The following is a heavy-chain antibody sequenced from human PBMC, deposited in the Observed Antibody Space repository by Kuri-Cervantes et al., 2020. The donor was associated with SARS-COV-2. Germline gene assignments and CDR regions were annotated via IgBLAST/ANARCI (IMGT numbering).Heavy chain of an antibody. J-gene: IGHJ6*03. CDR3: ARLSFGASGYYYYMDV. V-gene: IGHV4-4*07. Sequence: SETLSLTCTVSGGSISSHYWSWIRQPPGKGLEWIGRIYTSGSTNHSPPLKSRVTMSVDTSKNQFSLKLSSVTAADTAVYYCARLSFGASGYYYYMDVWGKGTTVTVSS. D-gene: IGHD3-3*01. CDR2: IYTSGST. CDR1: GGSISSHY.